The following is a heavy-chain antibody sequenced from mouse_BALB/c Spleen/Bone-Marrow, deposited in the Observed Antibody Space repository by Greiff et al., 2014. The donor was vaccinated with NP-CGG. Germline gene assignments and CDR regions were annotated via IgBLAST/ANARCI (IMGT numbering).Heavy chain of an antibody. D-gene: IGHD6-1*01. CDR3: ARDYNGYFDF. Sequence: EVQLVESGGGLVQPGGSLRLSCTTSGSTFTNYFMTWVRQPPGKALEWLGFIRNKANGYTTEYNPSVKGRFTISRDNSQGIFYLQMNTLRAEDSAIYYCARDYNGYFDFWGQGTTLTVSS. V-gene: IGHV7-3*02. CDR1: GSTFTNYF. CDR2: IRNKANGYTT. J-gene: IGHJ2*01.